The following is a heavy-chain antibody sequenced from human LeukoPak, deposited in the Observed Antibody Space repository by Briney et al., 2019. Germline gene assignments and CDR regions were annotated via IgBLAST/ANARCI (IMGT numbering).Heavy chain of an antibody. CDR1: GFTFSSYW. D-gene: IGHD4-17*01. V-gene: IGHV3-7*01. CDR3: ARDLPDDYGDYPGWFDP. Sequence: GGSLRLSCAASGFTFSSYWMSWVRQAPGKGLEWVANIRQDGSEKYYVDSVKGRFTISRDNAKNSLYLQMNSLRAEGTAVYYCARDLPDDYGDYPGWFDPWGQGTLVTVSS. J-gene: IGHJ5*02. CDR2: IRQDGSEK.